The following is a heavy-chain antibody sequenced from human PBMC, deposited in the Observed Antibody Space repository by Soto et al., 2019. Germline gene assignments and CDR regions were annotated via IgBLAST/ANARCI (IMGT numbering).Heavy chain of an antibody. CDR1: GGSISSYY. CDR2: IYYSGST. J-gene: IGHJ6*03. Sequence: SETLSLTCTVSGGSISSYYWSWLRQPPGKGLEWIGYIYYSGSTNYNPSLKSRVTISVDTSKNQFSLKLSSVTAADTAVYYCARVRYYYDFWSGYYTHRYYMDVWGKGTTVTVSS. CDR3: ARVRYYYDFWSGYYTHRYYMDV. V-gene: IGHV4-59*01. D-gene: IGHD3-3*01.